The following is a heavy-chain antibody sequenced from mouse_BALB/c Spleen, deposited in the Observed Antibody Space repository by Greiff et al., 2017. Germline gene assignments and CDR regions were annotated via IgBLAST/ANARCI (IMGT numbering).Heavy chain of an antibody. V-gene: IGHV2-2*02. CDR2: IWSGGST. CDR3: ARSDGYYVAYAMDY. J-gene: IGHJ4*01. Sequence: VKLMESGPGLVQPSQSLSITCTVSGFSLTSYGVHWVRQSPGKGLEWLGVIWSGGSTDYNAAFISRLSISKDNSKSQVFFKMNSLQANDTAIYYCARSDGYYVAYAMDYWGQGTSVTVSS. CDR1: GFSLTSYG. D-gene: IGHD2-3*01.